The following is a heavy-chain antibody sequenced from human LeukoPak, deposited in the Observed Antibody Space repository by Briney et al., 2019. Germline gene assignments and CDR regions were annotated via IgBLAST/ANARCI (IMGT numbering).Heavy chain of an antibody. J-gene: IGHJ4*02. CDR2: INHSGST. V-gene: IGHV4-34*01. CDR1: GGSFSGYY. Sequence: PSETLSLTCAVYGGSFSGYYWSWIRQPPGKGLEWIGEINHSGSTNYNPSLKGRVTISVDTSKNQFSLKLSSVTAADTAVYYCARAATVALRDWGQGTLVTVSS. CDR3: ARAATVALRD. D-gene: IGHD4-23*01.